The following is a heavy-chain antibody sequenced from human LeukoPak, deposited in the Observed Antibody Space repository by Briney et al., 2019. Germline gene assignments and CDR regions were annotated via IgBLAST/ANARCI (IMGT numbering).Heavy chain of an antibody. Sequence: SETLSLTCTVSGGSISNYYWSWIRQPAGKGLEWIRRSYNSGSTNCNPSLKSRVTMSLDTSKNQFSLKLSSVTAADTAVYYCARVGDYALKDWGQGTLVTVSS. CDR1: GGSISNYY. CDR2: SYNSGST. J-gene: IGHJ4*02. V-gene: IGHV4-4*07. D-gene: IGHD3-16*01. CDR3: ARVGDYALKD.